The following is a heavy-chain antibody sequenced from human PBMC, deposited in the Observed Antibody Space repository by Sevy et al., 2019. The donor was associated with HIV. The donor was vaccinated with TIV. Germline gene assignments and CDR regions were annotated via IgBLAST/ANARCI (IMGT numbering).Heavy chain of an antibody. CDR2: IRPDGNDK. D-gene: IGHD3-22*01. CDR3: ASAFPYSGSYGGSGQDY. CDR1: GFTLSTYW. V-gene: IGHV3-7*01. Sequence: GGSLRLSCAASGFTLSTYWMTWVRQAPGKGLEWVANIRPDGNDKYYVDSVKGRFTISRDNTKNSLFLQMNSLTAEDTAVYYCASAFPYSGSYGGSGQDYWGQGTLVTVSS. J-gene: IGHJ4*02.